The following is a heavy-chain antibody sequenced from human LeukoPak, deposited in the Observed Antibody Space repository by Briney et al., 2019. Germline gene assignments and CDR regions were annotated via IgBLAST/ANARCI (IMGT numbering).Heavy chain of an antibody. D-gene: IGHD2-15*01. J-gene: IGHJ4*02. Sequence: GGSLRLSCAASGFTFSSYEMYWVRQAPGKGLEWVSYISSSGSTIYYADSVKGRFTISRDNAKNSLYLQMNSLRAEDTAVYYCARDGRYCSGGFCYPHWGQGTLVTVSS. V-gene: IGHV3-48*03. CDR3: ARDGRYCSGGFCYPH. CDR1: GFTFSSYE. CDR2: ISSSGSTI.